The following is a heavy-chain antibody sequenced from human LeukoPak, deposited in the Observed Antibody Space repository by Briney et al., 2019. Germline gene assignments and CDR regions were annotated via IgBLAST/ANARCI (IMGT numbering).Heavy chain of an antibody. CDR1: GGSWSGYY. D-gene: IGHD3-10*01. CDR2: INHRGST. Sequence: SETLSLTCAVDGGSWSGYYWSWIRQPPGKELEWIGEINHRGSTNHNPSLKRRVAISVDTSKNQLSLKLSSVTAADTAVYYFARGVTLVRGVTYPGGMVVWGQGATVTVSS. J-gene: IGHJ6*02. V-gene: IGHV4-34*01. CDR3: ARGVTLVRGVTYPGGMVV.